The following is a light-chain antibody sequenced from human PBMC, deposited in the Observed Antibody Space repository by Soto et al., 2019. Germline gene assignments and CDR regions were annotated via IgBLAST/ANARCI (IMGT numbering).Light chain of an antibody. Sequence: DIQLTQTPSTLSASVGDEVTITCRASQTIIRWLSWYQQKPGRAPKLLIYDASTLESGVPSRFSGSGSETEFTLTISRLQPDDFATYFCHSRAFGQGTRLEIK. CDR3: HSRA. CDR1: QTIIRW. J-gene: IGKJ5*01. CDR2: DAS. V-gene: IGKV1-5*01.